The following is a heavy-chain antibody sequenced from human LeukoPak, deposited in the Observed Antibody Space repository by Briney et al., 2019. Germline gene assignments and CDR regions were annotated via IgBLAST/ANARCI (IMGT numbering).Heavy chain of an antibody. CDR1: GFTFSSYA. CDR2: ISGSGGST. V-gene: IGHV3-23*01. CDR3: AKDRDSSSSLLFDY. J-gene: IGHJ4*02. Sequence: PGGSLRLSCAASGFTFSSYAMSWVRQAPGKVLEWVSAISGSGGSTYYADSVKGRFTISRDNSKNTLYLQMNSLRAEDTAVYYCAKDRDSSSSLLFDYWGQGTLVTVSS. D-gene: IGHD6-6*01.